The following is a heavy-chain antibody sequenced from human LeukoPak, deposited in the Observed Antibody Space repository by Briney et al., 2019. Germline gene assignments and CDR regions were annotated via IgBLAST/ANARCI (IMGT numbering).Heavy chain of an antibody. Sequence: PSETLSLTCTVSGGSISSGGYYWSWIRQHPGKGLEWIGYIYYNGNTYYNPSLKSRLTISGDTSKNQFSPKLSSVTAADTAVYYCVRNFDSYNAFDIWGQGTMVTVSS. CDR3: VRNFDSYNAFDI. CDR1: GGSISSGGYY. CDR2: IYYNGNT. V-gene: IGHV4-31*03. J-gene: IGHJ3*02. D-gene: IGHD3-22*01.